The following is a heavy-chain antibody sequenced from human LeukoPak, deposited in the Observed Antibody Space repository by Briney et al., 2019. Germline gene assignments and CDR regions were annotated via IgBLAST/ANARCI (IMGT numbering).Heavy chain of an antibody. V-gene: IGHV4-38-2*01. CDR2: IFHSGST. D-gene: IGHD3-10*01. CDR3: ARIGGSGRVLDY. J-gene: IGHJ4*02. CDR1: GYSISSGFY. Sequence: AETLSLTCAVSGYSISSGFYWVWIRQPPGKGLEWIGTIFHSGSTYYNPSLKSRVTISVDTSKNQFSLKLSSVTAADTAVYFCARIGGSGRVLDYWGQGTLVTVSS.